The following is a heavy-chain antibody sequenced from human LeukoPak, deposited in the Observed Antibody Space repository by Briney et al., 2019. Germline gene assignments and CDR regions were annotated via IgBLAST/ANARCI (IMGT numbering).Heavy chain of an antibody. D-gene: IGHD3-16*01. CDR1: GYTFSNHG. CDR2: ISAHTGNT. CDR3: ARAEGDYDPLNWIDP. V-gene: IGHV1-18*01. J-gene: IGHJ5*02. Sequence: ASVKVSCEASGYTFSNHGIGWVRQAPGQGLEWVGWISAHTGNTNYAQKVQGRVTMTTDTSTSTAYMELRSLTSDDTAVYYCARAEGDYDPLNWIDPWGQGTLVIVSS.